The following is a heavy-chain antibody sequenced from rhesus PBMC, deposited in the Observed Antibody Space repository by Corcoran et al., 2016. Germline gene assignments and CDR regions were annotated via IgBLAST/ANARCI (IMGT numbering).Heavy chain of an antibody. D-gene: IGHD4-23*01. CDR1: GGSISSGYYY. J-gene: IGHJ4*01. CDR2: ITESGNT. Sequence: QVQLQESGPGLVKPSEHLSLTCAVSGGSISSGYYYWSWIRQPPGKGLEWIGYITESGNTNYNPSLKSRVTMSRDTSKNQFALKLSSVTGADTAVYYCARRDSYYILFDYWGQGVLVTVSS. CDR3: ARRDSYYILFDY. V-gene: IGHV4-122*02.